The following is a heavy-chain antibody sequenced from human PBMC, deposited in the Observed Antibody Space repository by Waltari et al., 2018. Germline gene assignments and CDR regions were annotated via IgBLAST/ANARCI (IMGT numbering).Heavy chain of an antibody. Sequence: EVQLVQSGAEVKKPGATVKISCKASGYTFTDYYMHWVQQAPGKGLEWMGRVDPEDGETRYAEKFQGRVTITADTSTDTAYMELSSLRSEDTAVYYCATEPRNALRFLEPPLNWFDPWGQGTLVTVSS. CDR2: VDPEDGET. V-gene: IGHV1-69-2*01. J-gene: IGHJ5*02. CDR1: GYTFTDYY. CDR3: ATEPRNALRFLEPPLNWFDP. D-gene: IGHD3-3*01.